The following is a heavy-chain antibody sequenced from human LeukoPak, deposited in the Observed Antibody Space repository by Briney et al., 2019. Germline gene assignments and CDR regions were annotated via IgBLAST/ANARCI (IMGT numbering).Heavy chain of an antibody. J-gene: IGHJ4*02. CDR1: GFTFSIYS. CDR2: ISSSSTDI. V-gene: IGHV3-21*01. Sequence: GGSLRLSCAASGFTFSIYSMNWVRQAPGKGLEWVSSISSSSTDIYYADSLKGRFTISRDNAKNSLYLQMNSLRAEDTAVYYCAKESLRVVPSATFDYWGQGTLVTVSS. D-gene: IGHD2-2*01. CDR3: AKESLRVVPSATFDY.